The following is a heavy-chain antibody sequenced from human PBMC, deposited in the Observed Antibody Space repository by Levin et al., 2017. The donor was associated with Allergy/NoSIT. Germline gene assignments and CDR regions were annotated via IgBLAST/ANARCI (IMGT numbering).Heavy chain of an antibody. J-gene: IGHJ5*02. CDR3: ATQRRLPAAIGNWFDP. Sequence: ASVKVSCKASGYTFTSYDINWVRQATGQGLEWMGWMNPNSGNTGYAQKFQGRVTMTRNTSISTAYMELSSLRSEDTAVYYCATQRRLPAAIGNWFDPWGQGTLVTVSS. CDR1: GYTFTSYD. CDR2: MNPNSGNT. D-gene: IGHD2-2*02. V-gene: IGHV1-8*01.